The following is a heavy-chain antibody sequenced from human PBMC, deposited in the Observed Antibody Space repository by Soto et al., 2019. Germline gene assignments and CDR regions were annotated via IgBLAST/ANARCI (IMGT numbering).Heavy chain of an antibody. D-gene: IGHD6-19*01. Sequence: QVQLQESGPGLVKPSGTLSLTCAVSGGSISSSNWWSWVRQPPGKGLEWIGEIYHSGSTNYNPSHTSRVTISVDKSKDQLALRLSSVSAADTAVYYCASDTSGGYGGIDYWGEGTLVAVST. CDR2: IYHSGST. V-gene: IGHV4-4*02. J-gene: IGHJ4*02. CDR1: GGSISSSNW. CDR3: ASDTSGGYGGIDY.